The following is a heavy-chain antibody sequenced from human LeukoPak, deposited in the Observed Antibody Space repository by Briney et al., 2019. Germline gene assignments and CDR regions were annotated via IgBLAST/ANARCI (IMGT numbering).Heavy chain of an antibody. CDR2: TYYRSKWYN. Sequence: SQTLSLTCAISGDRVSSNSVAWNWIRQSPSRGLEWLGRTYYRSKWYNDYAMSVRSRLTINPDTSKNQFSLQLNSVTPEDTAVYYCARDSPHYNYGLDVWGQGTTVTVSS. CDR1: GDRVSSNSVA. V-gene: IGHV6-1*01. CDR3: ARDSPHYNYGLDV. J-gene: IGHJ6*02.